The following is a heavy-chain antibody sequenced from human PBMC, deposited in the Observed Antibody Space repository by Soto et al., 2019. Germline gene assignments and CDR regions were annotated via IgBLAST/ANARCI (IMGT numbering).Heavy chain of an antibody. CDR1: GGTFSTYT. J-gene: IGHJ3*01. CDR2: IIPMLTVT. Sequence: QVHLEQSGAEVKKPGSSVKVSCKAAGGTFSTYTLIWVRQPPGQGLEWMGRIIPMLTVTYSAQKFQGRVTLTADKSTSTAFMELTSLTSGDTAVYYCSIVSWSAETFDVWGQGTMVTVSS. CDR3: SIVSWSAETFDV. V-gene: IGHV1-69*02. D-gene: IGHD2-2*01.